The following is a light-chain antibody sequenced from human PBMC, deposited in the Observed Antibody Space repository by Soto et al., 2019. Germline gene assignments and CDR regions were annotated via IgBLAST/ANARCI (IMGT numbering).Light chain of an antibody. V-gene: IGKV1-5*03. Sequence: DIQMTQSPSTLSASVGDRVTITCRASQSVSIWLAWFQQKPGKAPKILIYKASSLESGVPSRFSGSGSETEFTLTISSLQPDDFATYYCQQYNRYSTFGQGTKVDI. CDR2: KAS. CDR1: QSVSIW. J-gene: IGKJ1*01. CDR3: QQYNRYST.